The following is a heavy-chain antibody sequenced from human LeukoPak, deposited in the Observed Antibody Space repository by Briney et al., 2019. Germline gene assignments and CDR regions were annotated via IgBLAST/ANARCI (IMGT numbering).Heavy chain of an antibody. J-gene: IGHJ4*02. CDR3: ARAGSSGWSRGPFDY. V-gene: IGHV4-4*07. CDR2: IYTSGST. D-gene: IGHD6-19*01. CDR1: GGSISSYY. Sequence: PETLSLTCTVSGGSISSYYWSWVRQPAGKGLERIGRIYTSGSTNYNPSLKSRVTMSVDTSKNQFSLKLSSVTAADTAVYYCARAGSSGWSRGPFDYWGQGTLVTVSS.